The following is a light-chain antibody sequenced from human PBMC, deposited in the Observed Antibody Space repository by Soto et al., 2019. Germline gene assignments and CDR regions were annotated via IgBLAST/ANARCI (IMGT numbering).Light chain of an antibody. V-gene: IGKV3-15*01. Sequence: EIVMTQSPATLSVSPGERATLSCRASQRVSNDFAWYQQKPDQAPRLLIYAASTLQSGVPSRFSGSGSGTDFTLTISCLQSEDFATYYCQQYYSYPRTFGQGTKVDIK. CDR1: QRVSND. CDR2: AAS. CDR3: QQYYSYPRT. J-gene: IGKJ1*01.